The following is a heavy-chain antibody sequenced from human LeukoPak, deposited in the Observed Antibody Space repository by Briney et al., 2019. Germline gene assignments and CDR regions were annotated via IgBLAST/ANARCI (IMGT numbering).Heavy chain of an antibody. Sequence: SETLSLTCTVSGGSISSYYWSWIRQPPGKGLEWIGYIYYSGSTNYNPSLKSRVTISVDTSKNQFSLKLSSVTAADTAVHYCARARITMVRGVAFDIWGQGTMVTVSS. V-gene: IGHV4-59*12. J-gene: IGHJ3*02. CDR2: IYYSGST. D-gene: IGHD3-10*01. CDR3: ARARITMVRGVAFDI. CDR1: GGSISSYY.